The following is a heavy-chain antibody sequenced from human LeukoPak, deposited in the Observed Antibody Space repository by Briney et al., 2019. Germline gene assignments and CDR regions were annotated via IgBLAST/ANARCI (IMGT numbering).Heavy chain of an antibody. CDR3: ARKYCSGGSCYAYHDAFDI. CDR1: GGTFSSYA. CDR2: IIPIFGTA. D-gene: IGHD2-15*01. V-gene: IGHV1-69*13. J-gene: IGHJ3*02. Sequence: ASVKVSCKASGGTFSSYAISWVRQAPGQGLGWMGGIIPIFGTANYAQKFQGRVTITADESTSTAYMELSSLRSEDTAVYYCARKYCSGGSCYAYHDAFDIWGQGTMVTVSS.